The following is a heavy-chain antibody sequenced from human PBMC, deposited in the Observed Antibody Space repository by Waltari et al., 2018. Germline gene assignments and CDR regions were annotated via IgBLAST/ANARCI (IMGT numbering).Heavy chain of an antibody. CDR2: LITILGKI. CDR3: ATMPVVSGTPGYFQH. J-gene: IGHJ1*01. V-gene: IGHV1-69*12. Sequence: QVQLVQSGAEVKKTGSSVKVSCKVSGGTLSGYSIAWVRQAPGQGLEWVGGLITILGKIDLAQKFQGRVTITADESTNTVSLELRSLKSEDTAVYYCATMPVVSGTPGYFQHWGQGTLVIVSS. D-gene: IGHD2-15*01. CDR1: GGTLSGYS.